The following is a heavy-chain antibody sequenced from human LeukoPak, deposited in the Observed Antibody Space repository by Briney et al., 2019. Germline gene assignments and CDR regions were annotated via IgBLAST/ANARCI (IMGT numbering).Heavy chain of an antibody. CDR3: AADPARGSGYDY. D-gene: IGHD3-22*01. Sequence: SVKVSCKASGFTFTSSAVQWVRQARGQRLEWIGWIVVGSGNTNYAQKFQERVTITRDMSTSTAYMELSSLRSEDTAVYYCAADPARGSGYDYWGQGTLVTVSS. V-gene: IGHV1-58*01. CDR1: GFTFTSSA. J-gene: IGHJ4*02. CDR2: IVVGSGNT.